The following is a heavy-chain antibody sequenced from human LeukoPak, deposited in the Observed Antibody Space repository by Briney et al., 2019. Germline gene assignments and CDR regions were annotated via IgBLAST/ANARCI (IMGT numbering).Heavy chain of an antibody. D-gene: IGHD2-21*02. CDR1: GGSISSYY. V-gene: IGHV4-59*08. CDR3: ARLGVVTARFDY. Sequence: SETLSLTCTVSGGSISSYYWSWIRQPPGKGLEWIGYFYYSGSTNYNPSLKSRVTISVDTSKNQFSLKLSSVTAADTAVYYCARLGVVTARFDYWGQGTLVTVSS. J-gene: IGHJ4*02. CDR2: FYYSGST.